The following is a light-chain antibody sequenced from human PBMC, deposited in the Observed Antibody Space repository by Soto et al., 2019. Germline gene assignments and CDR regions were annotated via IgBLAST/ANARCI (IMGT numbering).Light chain of an antibody. CDR2: GVT. CDR3: GSLTTTRIWV. Sequence: QSALTQPASVSGSPGQSITMSCAGSTSDFGDDKYVSWYQQQPGKGPNLLIYGVTNRPSGVSNRFSGSKSGNTASLTISGLRVEDEADYFCGSLTTTRIWVFGGGTKLTVL. V-gene: IGLV2-14*01. J-gene: IGLJ3*02. CDR1: TSDFGDDKY.